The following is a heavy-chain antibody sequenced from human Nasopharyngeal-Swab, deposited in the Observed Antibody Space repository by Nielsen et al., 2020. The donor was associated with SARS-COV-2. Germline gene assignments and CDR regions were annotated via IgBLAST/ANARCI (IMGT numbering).Heavy chain of an antibody. CDR1: GYTFTGYY. CDR3: ARGGDPREVVAATDCFDP. CDR2: INPNSGGT. Sequence: ASVKVSCKASGYTFTGYYMHWVRQAPGQGLEWMGWINPNSGGTNYAQKFQGRVTMTRDTSISTAYMELSSLRSEDTAVYYCARGGDPREVVAATDCFDPWGQGTLVTVSS. V-gene: IGHV1-2*02. J-gene: IGHJ5*02. D-gene: IGHD2-15*01.